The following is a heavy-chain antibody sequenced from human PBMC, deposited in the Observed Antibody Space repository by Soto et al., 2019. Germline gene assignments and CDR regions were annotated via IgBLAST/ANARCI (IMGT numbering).Heavy chain of an antibody. CDR2: IYHSGST. CDR1: SGSISSSNW. D-gene: IGHD3-10*01. J-gene: IGHJ4*02. Sequence: SETLSLTYAVSSGSISSSNWWSWVRQPPGKGLEWIGEIYHSGSTNYNPSLKSRVTISVDKSKNQFSLKLSSVTAADTAVYYCASTQITMVRGVIIGYFDYWGQGTLVTVSS. CDR3: ASTQITMVRGVIIGYFDY. V-gene: IGHV4-4*02.